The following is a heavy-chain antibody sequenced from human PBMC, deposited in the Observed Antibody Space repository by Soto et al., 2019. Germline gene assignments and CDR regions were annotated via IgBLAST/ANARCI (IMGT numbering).Heavy chain of an antibody. CDR3: ARAPPIVTGASGIRDFDY. D-gene: IGHD3-16*02. CDR2: VSAYNADT. Sequence: GSSVKVSCKASGYTFTSYGISWVRQAPGQGLEWMGWVSAYNADTIYVQKFQGRVTMTTDTATSTAHMEVRSLRYDDTAVYFCARAPPIVTGASGIRDFDYWGQGTQVTVSS. V-gene: IGHV1-18*01. CDR1: GYTFTSYG. J-gene: IGHJ4*02.